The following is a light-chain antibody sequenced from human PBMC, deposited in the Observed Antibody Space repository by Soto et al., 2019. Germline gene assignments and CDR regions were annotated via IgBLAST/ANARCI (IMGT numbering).Light chain of an antibody. CDR2: TAS. V-gene: IGKV1-39*01. Sequence: DIRMTQSPSSLSASVGDTVTITCRASQGVSDYLSWFQHKPGAAPKLLIYTASSLQGGGPLRFSGAGSRTDFSLTISGLQPEDSATYYCQQTYTFPWTFGQGTKADI. CDR3: QQTYTFPWT. J-gene: IGKJ1*01. CDR1: QGVSDY.